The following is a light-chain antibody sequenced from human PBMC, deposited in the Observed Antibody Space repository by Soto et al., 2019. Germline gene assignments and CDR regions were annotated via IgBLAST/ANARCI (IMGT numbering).Light chain of an antibody. V-gene: IGLV1-40*01. CDR1: NSNIGAGYE. Sequence: QSVLTQPPSVSGAPGQRVIISCTGSNSNIGAGYEVHWFQQLPGTAPKLLIYGNINRPSGVPDRFSGSKSGTSACLAITGLQPEDEADYYCQSYDSSLSVLYVFGTGTKVTVL. CDR3: QSYDSSLSVLYV. J-gene: IGLJ1*01. CDR2: GNI.